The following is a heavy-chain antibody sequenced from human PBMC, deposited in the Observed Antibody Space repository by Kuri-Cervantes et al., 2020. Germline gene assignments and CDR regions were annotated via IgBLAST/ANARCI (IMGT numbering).Heavy chain of an antibody. Sequence: GGSLRLSCKASGYTFTSYGISWVRQAPGQGLEWMGWISAYNGNTNYAQKLQGRVTMTTDTSTSTAYMELRSLRSDDTAVYYCARQRGYSYVIIKSYFDYWGQGTLVTVSS. CDR1: GYTFTSYG. CDR2: ISAYNGNT. D-gene: IGHD5-18*01. CDR3: ARQRGYSYVIIKSYFDY. J-gene: IGHJ4*02. V-gene: IGHV1-18*01.